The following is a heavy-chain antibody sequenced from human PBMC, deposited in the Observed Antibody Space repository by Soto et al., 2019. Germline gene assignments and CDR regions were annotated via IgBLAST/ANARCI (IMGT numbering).Heavy chain of an antibody. D-gene: IGHD1-26*01. V-gene: IGHV1-69*02. J-gene: IGHJ6*02. CDR1: GGTLSSYT. Sequence: ASVKVSCKASGGTLSSYTISWVRQAPGQGLEWMGRIIPILGIANYAQKFQGRVTITADKSTSTAYMELSSLRSEDTAVYYCATSPQSELQSYYGMDVWGQGTTVTVSS. CDR2: IIPILGIA. CDR3: ATSPQSELQSYYGMDV.